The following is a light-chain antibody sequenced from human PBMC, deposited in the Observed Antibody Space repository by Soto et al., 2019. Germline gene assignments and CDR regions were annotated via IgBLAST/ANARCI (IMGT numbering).Light chain of an antibody. V-gene: IGKV3-20*01. J-gene: IGKJ2*01. CDR1: QSVSGSY. Sequence: EIVLTQSPGTLSLSPGERATLSCRASQSVSGSYLAWYQQKPGQAPRLLIYGASSRATGIPDRFSGSGSGTDLTLTISRLEPEDFAVYYCHHYGSSPPRTFGQGTQLETK. CDR3: HHYGSSPPRT. CDR2: GAS.